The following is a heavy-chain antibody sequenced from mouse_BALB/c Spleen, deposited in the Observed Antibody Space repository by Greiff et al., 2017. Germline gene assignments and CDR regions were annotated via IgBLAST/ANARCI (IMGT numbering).Heavy chain of an antibody. CDR3: ARVYDYDVGAMDY. CDR1: GFTFTDYY. CDR2: IRNKANGYTT. J-gene: IGHJ3*01. D-gene: IGHD2-4*01. Sequence: EVQRVESGGGLVQPGGSLRLSCATSGFTFTDYYMSWVRQPPGKALEWLGFIRNKANGYTTEYSASVKGRFTISRDNSQSILYLQMNTLRAENSATYYGARVYDYDVGAMDYWGQGTLVTVSA. V-gene: IGHV7-3*02.